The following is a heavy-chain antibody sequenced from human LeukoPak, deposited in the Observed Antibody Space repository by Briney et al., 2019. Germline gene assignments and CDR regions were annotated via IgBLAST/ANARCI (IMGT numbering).Heavy chain of an antibody. D-gene: IGHD3-9*01. CDR3: AKWGDYDVLTGYYVSDY. CDR1: GFTFSNYA. Sequence: GGSLRLSCAASGFTFSNYAMSWVRQAPGKGLEWVPAITGSGGNTYHADSVKGRFTISRDNSKNTVFLQMNSLRAEDTAVYYCAKWGDYDVLTGYYVSDYWGQGTLVTVSS. V-gene: IGHV3-23*01. CDR2: ITGSGGNT. J-gene: IGHJ4*02.